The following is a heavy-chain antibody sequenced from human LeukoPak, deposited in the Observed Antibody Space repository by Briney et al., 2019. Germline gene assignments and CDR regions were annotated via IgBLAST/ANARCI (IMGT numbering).Heavy chain of an antibody. D-gene: IGHD6-19*01. CDR2: IDASGGST. CDR1: GFTFGSYA. J-gene: IGHJ5*02. V-gene: IGHV3-23*01. CDR3: AKGSGSGWYGWFAP. Sequence: GGSLRLSCAASGFTFGSYAMTWVRQAPGKGLEWVSSIDASGGSTYYADSVKGRFTISRDNSKNTFYQQMNTLRADDTAVYYCAKGSGSGWYGWFAPWGQGTLVTVSS.